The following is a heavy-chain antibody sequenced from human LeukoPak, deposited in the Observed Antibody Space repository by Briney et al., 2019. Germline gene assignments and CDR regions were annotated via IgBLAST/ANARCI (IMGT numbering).Heavy chain of an antibody. Sequence: PGGSLRLSCAVSGLIVSSNCMSWVRQAPGKGLEWVSILCNGGDTWYADSVKGRFTISRDNSKNTLYLQMNSLRAEDSAVYYCAGDVLRSSGSFWGQGTLLTASS. J-gene: IGHJ4*02. D-gene: IGHD6-19*01. V-gene: IGHV3-53*01. CDR3: AGDVLRSSGSF. CDR2: LCNGGDT. CDR1: GLIVSSNC.